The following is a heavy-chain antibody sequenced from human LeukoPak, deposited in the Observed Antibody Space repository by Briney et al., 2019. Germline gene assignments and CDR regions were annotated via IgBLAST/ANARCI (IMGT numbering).Heavy chain of an antibody. Sequence: SVKVSCKASGYTFTSYYMHWVRQAPGQGLEWMGGIIPIFGTANYAQKFQGRVTITADESTSTAYMELSSLRSEDTAVYYCARVYYDSSGYYGQFDYWGQGTLVTVSS. V-gene: IGHV1-69*13. CDR2: IIPIFGTA. D-gene: IGHD3-22*01. CDR1: GYTFTSYY. J-gene: IGHJ4*02. CDR3: ARVYYDSSGYYGQFDY.